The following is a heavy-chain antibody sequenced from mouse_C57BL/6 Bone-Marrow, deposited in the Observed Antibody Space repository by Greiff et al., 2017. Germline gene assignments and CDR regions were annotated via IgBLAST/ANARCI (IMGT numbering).Heavy chain of an antibody. D-gene: IGHD4-1*01. Sequence: VQLKESGGGLVKPGGSLKLSCAASGFTFSSYAMSWVRQTPEKRLEWVATISDGGSYTYYPDNVKGRFTISRDNAKNNRYLQMSHLKSEDTAMYYCARELGRWYFDVWGTGTTVTVSS. CDR3: ARELGRWYFDV. CDR2: ISDGGSYT. CDR1: GFTFSSYA. J-gene: IGHJ1*03. V-gene: IGHV5-4*01.